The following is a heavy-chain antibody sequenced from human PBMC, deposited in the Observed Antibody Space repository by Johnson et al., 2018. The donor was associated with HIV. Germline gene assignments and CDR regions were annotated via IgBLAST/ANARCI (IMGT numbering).Heavy chain of an antibody. J-gene: IGHJ3*01. Sequence: VQLVESGGGIVRPGGSLRLSCVASGFTFDDYGMSWVRQAPGKGLEWVSGISGSGTTTYYGDSVKGRFTIPRDNSKNTIYLQMNSLRGEDTAVYYCAKVDCGGDTCAGYDPFDLWGQGTLVTVSS. CDR1: GFTFDDYG. D-gene: IGHD2-21*01. CDR2: ISGSGTTT. V-gene: IGHV3-23*04. CDR3: AKVDCGGDTCAGYDPFDL.